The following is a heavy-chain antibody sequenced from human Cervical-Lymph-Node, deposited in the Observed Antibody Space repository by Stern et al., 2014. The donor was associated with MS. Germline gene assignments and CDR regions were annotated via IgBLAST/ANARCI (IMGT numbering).Heavy chain of an antibody. J-gene: IGHJ4*02. CDR3: ATAEDATYFFDL. D-gene: IGHD1-26*01. CDR1: GGTVSSYA. V-gene: IGHV1-69*01. Sequence: QLVQSGAEVKRPGSSVKVSCRASGGTVSSYAINWVRQAPGQGPEWMGGITPIFETKDYAQKFQGRVTIFADESTNTAYMELSRLTSEDTALYYCATAEDATYFFDLWGQGTLVTVSS. CDR2: ITPIFETK.